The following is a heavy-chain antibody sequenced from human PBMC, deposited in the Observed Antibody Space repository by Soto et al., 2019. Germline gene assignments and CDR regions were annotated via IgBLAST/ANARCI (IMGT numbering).Heavy chain of an antibody. D-gene: IGHD3-9*01. Sequence: ITLEESAPTLVRPTQTLTLSCIFSGFPLSTGGVAVGWIRQPPGKALEWLALIYWNDDKLYSPSLKTRLTVTKDTSKNQVVLTMTNVDPVDTATYYFAHKLRYLDTLDVWGRGTTVTVSS. J-gene: IGHJ6*01. CDR1: GFPLSTGGVA. CDR2: IYWNDDK. CDR3: AHKLRYLDTLDV. V-gene: IGHV2-5*01.